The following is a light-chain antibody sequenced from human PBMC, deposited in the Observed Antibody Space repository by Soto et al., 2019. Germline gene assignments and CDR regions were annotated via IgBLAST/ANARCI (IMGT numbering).Light chain of an antibody. Sequence: QSALIQPASVSGSPGQSITISCTGSSSDVGVSNLVSWYQQHPGKAPKLIIYEVSQRPSGVSNRFSGSKSGNTASLTISGLQADDGGDYYCCSYGNRRWLFGAGTKLTVL. CDR2: EVS. J-gene: IGLJ3*02. CDR3: CSYGNRRWL. CDR1: SSDVGVSNL. V-gene: IGLV2-23*02.